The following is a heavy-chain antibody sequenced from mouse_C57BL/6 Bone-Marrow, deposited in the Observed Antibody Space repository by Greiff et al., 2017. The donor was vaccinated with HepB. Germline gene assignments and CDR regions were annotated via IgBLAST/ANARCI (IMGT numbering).Heavy chain of an antibody. V-gene: IGHV14-1*01. Sequence: EVQLQQSGAELVRPGASVKLSCTASGFNIKDYYMHWVKQRPEQGLEWIGRIDPEDGDTEYAPKFQGKATMTADTSSNTAYLQLSSLTSEETAVYYCTTWGPITTTMDYWGQGTSVTVSS. J-gene: IGHJ4*01. CDR2: IDPEDGDT. CDR1: GFNIKDYY. CDR3: TTWGPITTTMDY. D-gene: IGHD1-1*01.